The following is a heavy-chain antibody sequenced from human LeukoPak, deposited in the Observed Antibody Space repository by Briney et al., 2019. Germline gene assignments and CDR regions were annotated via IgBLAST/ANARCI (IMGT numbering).Heavy chain of an antibody. CDR1: GFTFSSYW. V-gene: IGHV3-7*01. Sequence: GSLRLSCAASGFTFSSYWMSWVRQAPGKGLEWVANIKQDGSQRYYVDSVKGRFTISRDNAENSLYLQMNSLRAEDTAVYYCVRGMNWNFANWGQGTLVTVSS. CDR3: VRGMNWNFAN. CDR2: IKQDGSQR. D-gene: IGHD1-7*01. J-gene: IGHJ4*02.